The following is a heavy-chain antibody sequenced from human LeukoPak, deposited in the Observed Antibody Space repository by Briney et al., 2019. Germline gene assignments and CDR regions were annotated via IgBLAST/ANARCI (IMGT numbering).Heavy chain of an antibody. CDR3: AKDIDSYSSGWYGGFDY. D-gene: IGHD6-19*01. Sequence: QPGGSLRLSCAASGFTFDDYAMHWVGHAPGKGMEWVSGISWNSGSIVYADCVKGRFTISRDNAKNSLYLQMNSLRAEDTALYYCAKDIDSYSSGWYGGFDYWGQGTLVTVSS. CDR1: GFTFDDYA. V-gene: IGHV3-9*01. J-gene: IGHJ4*02. CDR2: ISWNSGSI.